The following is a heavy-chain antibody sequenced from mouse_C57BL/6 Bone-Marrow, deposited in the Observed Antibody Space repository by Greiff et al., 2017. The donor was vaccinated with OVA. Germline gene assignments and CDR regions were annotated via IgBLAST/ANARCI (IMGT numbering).Heavy chain of an antibody. CDR1: GFTFSDYG. J-gene: IGHJ2*01. CDR2: FSGGGGTI. V-gene: IGHV5-17*01. CDR3: ARSDYDYFDY. Sequence: EVQGVESGEGLVKPAGSLKLSFAASGFTFSDYGIHWVRRAPERGLELVAYFSGGGGTIYNEDTVKGLFTISRDNAKNTLFMQMTSLRSEDTAMYYCARSDYDYFDYWGQGTTLTVSS. D-gene: IGHD2-4*01.